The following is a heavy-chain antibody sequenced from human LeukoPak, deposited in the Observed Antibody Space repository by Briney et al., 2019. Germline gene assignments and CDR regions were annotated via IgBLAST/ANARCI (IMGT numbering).Heavy chain of an antibody. V-gene: IGHV4-59*01. J-gene: IGHJ4*02. Sequence: PSETLSLTCTVSGGSISNYYWSWIRQPPGKGLEWIGSIFDIGSTNYNPSLKSRVTMSVDTSKNQFSLKLNSVTAADTAVYYCAREPYVGSSFDYWGQGTLVTVSS. CDR1: GGSISNYY. CDR2: IFDIGST. CDR3: AREPYVGSSFDY. D-gene: IGHD1-26*01.